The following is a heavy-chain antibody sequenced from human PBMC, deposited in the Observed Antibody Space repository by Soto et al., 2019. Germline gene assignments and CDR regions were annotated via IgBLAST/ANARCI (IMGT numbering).Heavy chain of an antibody. V-gene: IGHV1-69*01. Sequence: QVQLVQSGAELKNPGAPVKVSCKASGGTFSSYAITWERQAPGQGLDRRGGILLIFGTANNAQKFQGRVTITADESTSPADMELSSLRSEDTAVYYCAREGGYCSSTSCLSGYDYYGMDVWGQGTTVTVSS. CDR2: ILLIFGTA. CDR3: AREGGYCSSTSCLSGYDYYGMDV. CDR1: GGTFSSYA. D-gene: IGHD2-2*01. J-gene: IGHJ6*02.